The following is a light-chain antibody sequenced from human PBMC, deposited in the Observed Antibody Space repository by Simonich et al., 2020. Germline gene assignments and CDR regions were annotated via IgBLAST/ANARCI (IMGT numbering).Light chain of an antibody. CDR2: DVS. V-gene: IGLV2-14*03. Sequence: QSALTQPASVSGSPGQSITISCTGTSSDVGGYNYVSGYQQHPGKAPKPMIYDVSKRPSGVSNRFSGSKSGNTASLTISGLQAEDEADYYCSSYTSSSTLDVFGTGTKVTVL. CDR3: SSYTSSSTLDV. CDR1: SSDVGGYNY. J-gene: IGLJ1*01.